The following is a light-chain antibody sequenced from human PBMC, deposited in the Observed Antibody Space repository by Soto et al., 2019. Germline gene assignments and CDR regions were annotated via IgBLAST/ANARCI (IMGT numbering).Light chain of an antibody. CDR2: WAS. J-gene: IGKJ3*01. Sequence: IVMTQSPESLGVSLGERATINCKSNQTILYGSNNKNYFSWYQQKPGQPPKLLIYWASTRKYGVPERFSGSGSGTDFTLSITNLQAEDVAVYYCHQYYSPPFAVGRGNKVHL. CDR1: QTILYGSNNKNY. CDR3: HQYYSPPFA. V-gene: IGKV4-1*01.